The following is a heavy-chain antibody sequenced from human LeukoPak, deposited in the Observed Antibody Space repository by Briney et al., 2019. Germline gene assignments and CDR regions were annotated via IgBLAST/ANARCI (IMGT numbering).Heavy chain of an antibody. D-gene: IGHD5-18*01. CDR1: GFTFNHYA. J-gene: IGHJ4*02. Sequence: PGESLRLSCAASGFTFNHYAMSWVRQAPGKGLEWVSGISGSGGSAYYADSVKGRFTISRDNSKNTLYLQMNSLRAEDTAVYYCAKDREYNYGPRDYWGQGTLVTVSS. CDR3: AKDREYNYGPRDY. CDR2: ISGSGGSA. V-gene: IGHV3-23*01.